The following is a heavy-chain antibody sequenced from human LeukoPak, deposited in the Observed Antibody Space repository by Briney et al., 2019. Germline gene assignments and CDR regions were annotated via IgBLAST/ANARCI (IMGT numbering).Heavy chain of an antibody. D-gene: IGHD6-19*01. CDR2: ISDSGGST. Sequence: GGSLRLSCSASGFPFSSYAMHWVRQAPGKGLEYVSAISDSGGSTYYADSVKGRFTISRDNSKNTLYLQMSSLRSEDTAVYYCARAYGYSSGWGYWGQGTLVTVSS. J-gene: IGHJ4*02. CDR3: ARAYGYSSGWGY. V-gene: IGHV3-64*04. CDR1: GFPFSSYA.